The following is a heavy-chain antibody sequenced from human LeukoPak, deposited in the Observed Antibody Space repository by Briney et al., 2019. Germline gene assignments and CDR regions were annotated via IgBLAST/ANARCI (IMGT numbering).Heavy chain of an antibody. V-gene: IGHV1-69*13. D-gene: IGHD6-19*01. Sequence: SVKVSCKASGYTFTSYAISWVRQAPGQGLEWMGGIIPIFGTANYAQKFQGRVTITADESTSTAYMELSSLRSKDTAVYYCARGVAVAGVRFDYWGQGTLVTVSS. CDR3: ARGVAVAGVRFDY. CDR2: IIPIFGTA. J-gene: IGHJ4*02. CDR1: GYTFTSYA.